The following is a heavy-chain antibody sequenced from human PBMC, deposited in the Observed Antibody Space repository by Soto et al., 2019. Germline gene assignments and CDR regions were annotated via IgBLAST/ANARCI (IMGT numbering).Heavy chain of an antibody. D-gene: IGHD6-13*01. CDR1: GYSLSSGYY. V-gene: IGHV4-38-2*02. Sequence: SETLSLTCAVSGYSLSSGYYWGWIRQPPGKGLEWIGSIYHSGSTYYNPSLKSRVTISVDTSKNQFSLKLSSVTAADTAVYYCARDKRRSSSWYGLWFDPWGQGTLDTVSS. CDR2: IYHSGST. CDR3: ARDKRRSSSWYGLWFDP. J-gene: IGHJ5*02.